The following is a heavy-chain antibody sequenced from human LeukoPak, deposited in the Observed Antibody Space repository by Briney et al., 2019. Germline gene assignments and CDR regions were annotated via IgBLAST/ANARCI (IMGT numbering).Heavy chain of an antibody. D-gene: IGHD1-20*01. J-gene: IGHJ4*02. CDR3: AREPEYNWNGYADY. V-gene: IGHV1-3*01. CDR2: INAVNGNT. CDR1: GYSFTSYG. Sequence: ASVKVSCKASGYSFTSYGISWVRQAPGQRLEWMGWINAVNGNTKYSQKFQGRVSIARDTSANTAYMELSSLTSEDTAVYYCAREPEYNWNGYADYWGQGTLVTVSS.